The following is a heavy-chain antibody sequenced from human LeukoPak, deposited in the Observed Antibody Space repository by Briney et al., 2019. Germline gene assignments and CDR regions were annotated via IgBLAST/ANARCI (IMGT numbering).Heavy chain of an antibody. J-gene: IGHJ4*02. CDR2: IIPILGIA. CDR1: GGTFSSYT. Sequence: SVKVSCKASGGTFSSYTISWVRQAPGQGLEWMGRIIPILGIANYAQKFQGRVTITADKSTSTAYMELSSLRSEDTAVYYCARDHEDSSGYYYQFDYWGEGTLVTVSS. CDR3: ARDHEDSSGYYYQFDY. D-gene: IGHD3-22*01. V-gene: IGHV1-69*04.